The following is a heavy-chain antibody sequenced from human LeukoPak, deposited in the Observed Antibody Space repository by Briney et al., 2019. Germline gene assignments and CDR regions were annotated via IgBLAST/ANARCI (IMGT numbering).Heavy chain of an antibody. Sequence: SETLSLTCAVYGGSFSGYYWSWIRQPPGKGLEWIGEINHSGSTNYNPSLKSRVTISVDTSKNQFSLKLSSVTAADTAVYYCARSDILTGWALDYWGQGTLVTVSS. CDR1: GGSFSGYY. CDR3: ARSDILTGWALDY. D-gene: IGHD3-9*01. J-gene: IGHJ4*02. CDR2: INHSGST. V-gene: IGHV4-34*01.